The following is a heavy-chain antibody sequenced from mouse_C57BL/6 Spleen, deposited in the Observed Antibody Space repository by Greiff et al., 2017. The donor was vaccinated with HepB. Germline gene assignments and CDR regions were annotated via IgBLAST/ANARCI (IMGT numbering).Heavy chain of an antibody. V-gene: IGHV1-53*01. J-gene: IGHJ4*01. CDR3: ARGYSKVYYAMDY. CDR2: INPSNGGT. D-gene: IGHD2-5*01. Sequence: QVHVKQSGTELVKPGASVKLSCKASGYTFTSYWMHWVKQRPGQGLEWIGNINPSNGGTNYNEKFKSKATLTVDKSSSTAYMQLSSLTSEDSAVYYCARGYSKVYYAMDYWGQGTSVTVSS. CDR1: GYTFTSYW.